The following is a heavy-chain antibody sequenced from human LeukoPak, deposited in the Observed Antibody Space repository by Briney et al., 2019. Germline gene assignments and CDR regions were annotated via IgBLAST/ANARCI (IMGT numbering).Heavy chain of an antibody. V-gene: IGHV3-15*01. CDR2: IKSKSDGGTT. CDR1: GFTFTNTW. CDR3: TTVFRYDSGSYSDY. D-gene: IGHD3-10*01. Sequence: GGSLRLSCTTSGFTFTNTWVSWVRQTPGQGLEWVGRIKSKSDGGTTDYAAPMKGRFIISRDDSKNTLYLQMTSLKTEDTAVYYCTTVFRYDSGSYSDYWGQGTLVSVSS. J-gene: IGHJ4*02.